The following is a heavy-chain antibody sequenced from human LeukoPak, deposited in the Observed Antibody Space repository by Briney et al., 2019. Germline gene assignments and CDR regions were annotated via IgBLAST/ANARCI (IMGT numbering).Heavy chain of an antibody. Sequence: ASVKVSCKASGYTFTGYYMHWVRQAPGQGLEWMGWINPNSGGTNYAQKFQGRVTMTRDTSIGTAYMELSRLRSDDTAVYYCARDLVRGYRSSGYWGQGTLVTVSS. CDR2: INPNSGGT. J-gene: IGHJ4*02. CDR3: ARDLVRGYRSSGY. CDR1: GYTFTGYY. D-gene: IGHD1-26*01. V-gene: IGHV1-2*02.